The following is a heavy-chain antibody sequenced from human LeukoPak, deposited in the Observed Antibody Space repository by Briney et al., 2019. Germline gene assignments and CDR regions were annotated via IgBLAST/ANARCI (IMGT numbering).Heavy chain of an antibody. D-gene: IGHD4-17*01. Sequence: GGSLRLSCAASGFTFSDYYMSWIRQAPGKGLEWVAVISYDGSNKYYADSVKGRFTISRDNSKNTLCLQMNSLRAEDTAVYYCAKGMTTVTSRPFDIWGQGTMVTVSS. V-gene: IGHV3-30*18. J-gene: IGHJ3*02. CDR3: AKGMTTVTSRPFDI. CDR1: GFTFSDYY. CDR2: ISYDGSNK.